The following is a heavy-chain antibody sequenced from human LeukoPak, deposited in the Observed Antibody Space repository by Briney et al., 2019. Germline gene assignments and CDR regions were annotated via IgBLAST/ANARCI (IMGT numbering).Heavy chain of an antibody. Sequence: SETLSLTCGVYGGSFSGYYWSWIRQPPGKGLEWIGEINHSGSTNYNPSLKSRVTISVDTSKNQFSLKLSSVTAADTAVYYCARGGGYSYGPTGFDYWGQGTLVTVSS. V-gene: IGHV4-34*01. CDR3: ARGGGYSYGPTGFDY. CDR2: INHSGST. J-gene: IGHJ4*02. CDR1: GGSFSGYY. D-gene: IGHD5-18*01.